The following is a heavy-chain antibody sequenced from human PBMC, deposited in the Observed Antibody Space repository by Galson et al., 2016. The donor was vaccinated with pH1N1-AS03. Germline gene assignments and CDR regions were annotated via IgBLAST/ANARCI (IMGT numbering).Heavy chain of an antibody. Sequence: SLRLSCAASGITFSSYAMHWVRQTPGKGLEWVAVISYDGSDKYYADSVKGRFTISRDNSKNTLYLQMNSLRADDTAVFYCARDTMAARLLGPVPTWGQGTTVTVSS. D-gene: IGHD6-6*01. CDR2: ISYDGSDK. J-gene: IGHJ6*02. CDR3: ARDTMAARLLGPVPT. V-gene: IGHV3-30*04. CDR1: GITFSSYA.